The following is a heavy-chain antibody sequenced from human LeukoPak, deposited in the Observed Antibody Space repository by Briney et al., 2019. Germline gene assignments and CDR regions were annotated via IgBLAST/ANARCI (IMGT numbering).Heavy chain of an antibody. J-gene: IGHJ6*03. Sequence: GGSLRLSCAASGFTFSSYGMHWVRQAPGKGLEWVSYISSSSSTIYYADSVKGRFTISRDNAKNSLYLQMNSLRAEDTAVYYCASLYSYRSYYYYMDVWGKGTTVTVSS. D-gene: IGHD5-18*01. CDR2: ISSSSSTI. CDR1: GFTFSSYG. CDR3: ASLYSYRSYYYYMDV. V-gene: IGHV3-48*01.